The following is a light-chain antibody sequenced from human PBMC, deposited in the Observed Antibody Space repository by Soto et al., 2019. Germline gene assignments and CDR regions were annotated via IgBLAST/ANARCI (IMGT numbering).Light chain of an antibody. V-gene: IGLV2-23*01. Sequence: QSVLTQPASVSGSPGQSITISCTGTSSDAGNYNFVSWYQQHPGKAPKVIIYEDSTRPSGVSNRISGSKSGNTASLTISGLQAEDEADYYCCSYAGSSTSWVFGRGTKLTVL. J-gene: IGLJ3*02. CDR2: EDS. CDR3: CSYAGSSTSWV. CDR1: SSDAGNYNF.